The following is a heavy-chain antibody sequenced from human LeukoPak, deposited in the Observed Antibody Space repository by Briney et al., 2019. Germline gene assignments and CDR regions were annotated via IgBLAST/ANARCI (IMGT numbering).Heavy chain of an antibody. V-gene: IGHV4-59*01. CDR1: GGSITSYY. CDR2: IYYSGGT. J-gene: IGHJ6*03. CDR3: ARVPAATELDYYYMDV. Sequence: SETLSLTCTVSGGSITSYYWNWIRQPPGKGLEWIGYIYYSGGTNYNPSLKSRVTMSVDTSKNQFSLKLSSVTAADTAVYYCARVPAATELDYYYMDVWGKGTTVTVSS. D-gene: IGHD2-2*01.